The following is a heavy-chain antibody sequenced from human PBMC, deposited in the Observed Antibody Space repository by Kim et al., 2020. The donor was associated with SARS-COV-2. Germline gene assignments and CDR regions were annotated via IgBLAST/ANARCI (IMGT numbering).Heavy chain of an antibody. D-gene: IGHD6-6*01. Sequence: PDSVKGRLTISRDNAKNSLYLQMNSLRAEDTAVYYCARGQVGSSSAFDYWGQGTLVTVSS. J-gene: IGHJ4*02. V-gene: IGHV3-11*04. CDR3: ARGQVGSSSAFDY.